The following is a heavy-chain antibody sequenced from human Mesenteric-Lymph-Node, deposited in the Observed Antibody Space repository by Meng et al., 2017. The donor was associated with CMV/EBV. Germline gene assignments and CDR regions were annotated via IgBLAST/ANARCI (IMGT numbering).Heavy chain of an antibody. CDR3: ARVPADGWFDP. D-gene: IGHD2-8*01. Sequence: GGFLRLSCAASGFTFSSYEMNWVRQAPGKGLEWVSYISSSGSTIYYADSVKGRFTISRDNAKNSLYLQMNSLRAEDTAVYYCARVPADGWFDPWGQGTLVTVSS. J-gene: IGHJ5*02. CDR1: GFTFSSYE. CDR2: ISSSGSTI. V-gene: IGHV3-48*03.